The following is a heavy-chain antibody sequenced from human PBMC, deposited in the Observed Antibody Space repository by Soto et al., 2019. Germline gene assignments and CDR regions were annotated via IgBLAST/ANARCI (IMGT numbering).Heavy chain of an antibody. Sequence: EVQLVESGGGLVQPGRSLRLSCGASGFTFDEYGMHWVRQAPGKGLEWVSGISGSGGSTYYADSVKGRFTISRDNSKNTLYLQMNSLRAEDTAVYYCAKALHFDYWGQGTLVTVSS. J-gene: IGHJ4*02. CDR3: AKALHFDY. CDR2: ISGSGGST. CDR1: GFTFDEYG. V-gene: IGHV3-23*04.